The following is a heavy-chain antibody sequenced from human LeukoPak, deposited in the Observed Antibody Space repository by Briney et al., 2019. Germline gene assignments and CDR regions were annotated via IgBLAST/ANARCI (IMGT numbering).Heavy chain of an antibody. CDR1: GYTFTIYY. J-gene: IGHJ4*02. V-gene: IGHV1-46*01. D-gene: IGHD3-22*01. Sequence: ASVKVSCKASGYTFTIYYMHWVRQAPGKGLEWMGVINPSGGSTSYAQKFQGRVTMTRDTSTSTVYMELSSLRSEDTAVYYCARVYYDSSGYFYFDYWGQGTLVTVSS. CDR3: ARVYYDSSGYFYFDY. CDR2: INPSGGST.